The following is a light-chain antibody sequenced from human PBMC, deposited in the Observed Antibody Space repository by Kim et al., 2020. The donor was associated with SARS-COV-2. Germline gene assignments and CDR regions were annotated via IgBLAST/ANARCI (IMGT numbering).Light chain of an antibody. V-gene: IGLV1-51*01. CDR3: ATWDSSLIAEV. CDR1: TSNIENNY. Sequence: QSVLTQPPSVSAAPGQTVIISCSGSTSNIENNYVSWYQQLPGTAPKLLIYDNYKRPSGIPGRFSGSKSGTSATLAITGLQTGDEADYYCATWDSSLIAEVFGGGTQLTVL. J-gene: IGLJ3*02. CDR2: DNY.